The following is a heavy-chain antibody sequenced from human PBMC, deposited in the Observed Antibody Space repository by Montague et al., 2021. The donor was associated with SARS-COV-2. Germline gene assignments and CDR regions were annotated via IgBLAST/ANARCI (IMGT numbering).Heavy chain of an antibody. Sequence: SLRLSCAASGFTFSSYWMSWARQAPGKGLEWVANIEEDGSEKYYMDSVKGRFTISRDNAKNSLSLQMNSLRAEDTAVYYCARERQDSSGWSTYWYFDLWGRGTLVTVSS. CDR2: IEEDGSEK. J-gene: IGHJ2*01. CDR1: GFTFSSYW. CDR3: ARERQDSSGWSTYWYFDL. D-gene: IGHD6-19*01. V-gene: IGHV3-7*01.